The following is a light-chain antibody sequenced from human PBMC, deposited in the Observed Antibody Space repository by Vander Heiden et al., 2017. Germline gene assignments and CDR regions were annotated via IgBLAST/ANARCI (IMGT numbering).Light chain of an antibody. CDR1: QSISSY. CDR3: QQSYSTPFT. V-gene: IGKV1-39*01. CDR2: AAS. J-gene: IGKJ3*01. Sequence: DIQMTQSPSSLSASVGDRATITCRASQSISSYLNWYQQKPGKAPKLLIYAASSLQSGVPSRFSGSGSGTDFTLTISRLQPEDFATYYCQQSYSTPFTFGPGTKVDIK.